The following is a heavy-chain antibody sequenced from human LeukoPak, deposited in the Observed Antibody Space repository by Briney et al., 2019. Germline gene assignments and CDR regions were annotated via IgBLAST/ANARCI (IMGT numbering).Heavy chain of an antibody. V-gene: IGHV3-48*02. J-gene: IGHJ4*02. CDR3: ACARSGGAYLDY. CDR1: VFIFSRNN. CDR2: ISSSGTTI. D-gene: IGHD5-12*01. Sequence: GGSLRLSCAASVFIFSRNNMNWVRQAPWKGREWVSYISSSGTTIYYADSVKGRFTISRDSAKSSLYLQMNSLRDGDTAVYYCACARSGGAYLDYWGQGTLVTVSS.